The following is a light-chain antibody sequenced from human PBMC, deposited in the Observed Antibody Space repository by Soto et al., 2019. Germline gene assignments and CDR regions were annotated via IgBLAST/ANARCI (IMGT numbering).Light chain of an antibody. CDR3: QQYGSSPPT. J-gene: IGKJ1*01. V-gene: IGKV3-20*01. CDR1: QSISRY. Sequence: ILLTQSPGTLSLSRGERTTLSCRASQSISRYLAWYQQKPGQGPRLLIYGASSRATGTPDRFSGSGSGTDFTLTINRLEPEDFALYYCQQYGSSPPTFGQGTKVDIK. CDR2: GAS.